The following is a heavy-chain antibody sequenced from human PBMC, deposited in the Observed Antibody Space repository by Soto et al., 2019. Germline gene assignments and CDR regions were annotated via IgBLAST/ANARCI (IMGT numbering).Heavy chain of an antibody. V-gene: IGHV4-59*01. CDR2: IHYSGTT. CDR3: ATGEASSRNLAPYYLDF. J-gene: IGHJ4*02. D-gene: IGHD6-13*01. CDR1: GGSMRNYF. Sequence: SETLSLTCTVSGGSMRNYFWTWIRQPPGKGLEWIGYIHYSGTTSSFPSYNPSLRSRVTISEDTSKNQFSLKLLSVTTADTAVYFCATGEASSRNLAPYYLDFWGQGTLVTVSS.